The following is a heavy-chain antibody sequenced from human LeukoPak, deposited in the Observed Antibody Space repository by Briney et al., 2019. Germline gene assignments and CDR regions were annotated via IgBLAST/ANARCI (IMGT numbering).Heavy chain of an antibody. D-gene: IGHD1-1*01. CDR3: ARGRYRVQLERTRSSFYYYMDV. CDR1: GYTFTGYY. Sequence: ASVKVSCKASGYTFTGYYMHWVRQAPGQGLEWMGWINPNSGGTNYAQKFQGRVTITRNTSISTAYMELSSLRSEDTAVYYCARGRYRVQLERTRSSFYYYMDVWGKGTTVTVSS. V-gene: IGHV1-2*02. J-gene: IGHJ6*03. CDR2: INPNSGGT.